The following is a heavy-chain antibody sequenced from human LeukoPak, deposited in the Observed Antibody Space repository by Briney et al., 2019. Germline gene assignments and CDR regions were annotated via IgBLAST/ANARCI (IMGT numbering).Heavy chain of an antibody. CDR3: ARVDTATNYYFDY. CDR1: GFTFSSYA. V-gene: IGHV3-23*01. J-gene: IGHJ4*02. CDR2: ISGSGGST. Sequence: GGSLRLSCAASGFTFSSYAMSWVRQAPGKGLDWVSAISGSGGSTYYADSVKGRFTISRDNSKNTLYLQMNSLRAEDTAVYYCARVDTATNYYFDYWGQGTLVTVSS. D-gene: IGHD5-18*01.